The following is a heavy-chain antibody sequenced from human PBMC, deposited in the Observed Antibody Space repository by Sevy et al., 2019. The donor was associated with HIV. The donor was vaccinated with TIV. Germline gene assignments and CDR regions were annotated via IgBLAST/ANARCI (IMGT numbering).Heavy chain of an antibody. V-gene: IGHV4-59*08. D-gene: IGHD2-15*01. CDR3: AGENAWCRAYS. J-gene: IGHJ4*02. CDR1: GGSITSLY. CDR2: IYYNGNS. Sequence: SETLSLTCAVSGGSITSLYWGWIRQPPGKGLEWIANIYYNGNSNYNPSLKSRVTISLDTSKNQFSLRLSSVTAADTAIYYCAGENAWCRAYSWGQGTLVTVSS.